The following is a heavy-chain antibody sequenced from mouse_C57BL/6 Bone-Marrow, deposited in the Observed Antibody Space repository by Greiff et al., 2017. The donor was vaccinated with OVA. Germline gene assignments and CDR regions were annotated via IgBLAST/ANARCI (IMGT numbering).Heavy chain of an antibody. V-gene: IGHV1-19*01. CDR1: GYTFTDYY. CDR2: INPYNGGT. J-gene: IGHJ2*01. CDR3: SRSYYGSFDYFDY. Sequence: VQLQQSGPVLVKPGASVKMSCKASGYTFTDYYMNWVKQSHGKSLEWIGVINPYNGGTSYNQKFKGKATLTVDKSSSTAYMELNSLTSEDSAVYDCSRSYYGSFDYFDYWGQGTTLTVSS. D-gene: IGHD1-1*01.